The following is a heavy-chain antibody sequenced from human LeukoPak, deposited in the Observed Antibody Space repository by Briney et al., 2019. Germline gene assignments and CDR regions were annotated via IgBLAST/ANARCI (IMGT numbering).Heavy chain of an antibody. V-gene: IGHV1-46*01. CDR2: INPSGGST. CDR1: GYTFTSYY. D-gene: IGHD2/OR15-2a*01. Sequence: ASVKVSCKASGYTFTSYYMHWVRQAPGQGLEWMGIINPSGGSTSYAQKFQGRVTMTRDTSTSTAYMELRSLRSDDTAVYYCARYLLLVDYWGQGTLVTVSS. CDR3: ARYLLLVDY. J-gene: IGHJ4*02.